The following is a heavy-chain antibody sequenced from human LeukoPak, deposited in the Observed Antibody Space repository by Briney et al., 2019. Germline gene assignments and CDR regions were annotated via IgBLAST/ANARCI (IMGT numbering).Heavy chain of an antibody. CDR3: ARHLWKATTAFDY. CDR2: IYYSGST. Sequence: SETLSLTCTASGGSISSYYWSWIRQPPGKGLEWIGYIYYSGSTNYNPSLKSRVTISVDTSKNQFSLKLSSVTAADTAVYYCARHLWKATTAFDYWGQGTLVTVSS. V-gene: IGHV4-59*08. J-gene: IGHJ4*02. D-gene: IGHD1-1*01. CDR1: GGSISSYY.